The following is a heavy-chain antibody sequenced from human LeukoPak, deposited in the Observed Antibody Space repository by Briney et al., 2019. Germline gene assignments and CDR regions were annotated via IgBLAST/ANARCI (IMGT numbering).Heavy chain of an antibody. J-gene: IGHJ4*02. Sequence: ASVKVSCKASGYTFISYYMHWVRQAPGQGLEWMGIINPSGGSTSYAQKFQGRVTMTREMSTSTVYMELSSLSSEDTAVYYCARAGQQFDFYYFDYWGQGTLVTVSS. CDR3: ARAGQQFDFYYFDY. D-gene: IGHD6-13*01. CDR1: GYTFISYY. V-gene: IGHV1-46*01. CDR2: INPSGGST.